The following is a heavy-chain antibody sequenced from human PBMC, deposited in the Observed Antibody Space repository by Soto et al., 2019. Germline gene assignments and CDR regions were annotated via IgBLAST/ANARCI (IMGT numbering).Heavy chain of an antibody. V-gene: IGHV3-23*01. D-gene: IGHD3-3*01. CDR1: WFTFSSYA. CDR2: ISGSGGST. CDR3: AKDHGPTAPSIFGVEYGMEV. Sequence: GGSLRLSCAASWFTFSSYAMSWVRQAPWKGLEWVSAISGSGGSTYYADSVKGRFTISRDNSKNTLYLKMNSLRAEDTAVYYCAKDHGPTAPSIFGVEYGMEVWGPGTTVTLSS. J-gene: IGHJ6*02.